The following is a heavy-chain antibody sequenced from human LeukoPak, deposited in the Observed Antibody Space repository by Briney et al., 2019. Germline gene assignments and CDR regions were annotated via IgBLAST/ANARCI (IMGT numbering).Heavy chain of an antibody. CDR1: GVSITKSYYY. CDR2: IYYSGST. D-gene: IGHD3-22*01. J-gene: IGHJ4*02. Sequence: SETLSLTCTVSGVSITKSYYYWGWIRQPPGKGLEWIGSIYYSGSTYYNPSLKSRVTISVDTSKNQFSLKLSSVTAADTAVYYCARGLYYYDSSGSNPLDYWGQGTLVTVSS. CDR3: ARGLYYYDSSGSNPLDY. V-gene: IGHV4-39*01.